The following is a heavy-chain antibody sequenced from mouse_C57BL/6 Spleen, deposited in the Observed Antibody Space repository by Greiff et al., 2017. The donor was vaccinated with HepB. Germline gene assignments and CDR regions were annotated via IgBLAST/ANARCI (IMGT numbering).Heavy chain of an antibody. CDR3: ARVGDGYIMDY. D-gene: IGHD2-3*01. J-gene: IGHJ4*01. Sequence: VQLQESGPGLVKPSQSLSLTCSVTGYSITSGYYWNWIRQFPGNKLEWMGYISYDGSNNYNPSLKNRISITRDTSKNQFFLKLNSVTTEDTATYYCARVGDGYIMDYWGQGTSVTVSS. CDR1: GYSITSGYY. CDR2: ISYDGSN. V-gene: IGHV3-6*01.